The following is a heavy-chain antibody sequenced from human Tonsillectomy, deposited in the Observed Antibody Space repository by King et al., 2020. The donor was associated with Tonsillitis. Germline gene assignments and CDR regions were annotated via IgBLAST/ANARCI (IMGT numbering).Heavy chain of an antibody. CDR3: AKDLQMATITRSDGFDI. Sequence: VQLVESGGGVVQPGGSLRLSCAASGFIFSSYDMHWVRQAPGKGLEWVAFIRYDGSNKYYADSVKGRFTISRDNSKNTLYLQMNSLRAEDTAVYYCAKDLQMATITRSDGFDIWGQGTMVTVSS. CDR1: GFIFSSYD. J-gene: IGHJ3*02. V-gene: IGHV3-30*02. CDR2: IRYDGSNK. D-gene: IGHD5-24*01.